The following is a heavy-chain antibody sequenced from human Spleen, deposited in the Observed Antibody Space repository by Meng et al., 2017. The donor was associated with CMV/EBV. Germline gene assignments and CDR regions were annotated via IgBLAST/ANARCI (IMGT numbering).Heavy chain of an antibody. D-gene: IGHD6-13*01. CDR1: GFNFHDHA. CDR2: INWSGGNI. V-gene: IGHV3-20*03. Sequence: SGFNFHDHAMNWVRQVPGKELEWVSGINWSGGNIGYADSVRGRFTVSRDNGKNSLYLQMNGLTGEDTALYYCARDAAADPYTWFDLWGQGALVTVSS. J-gene: IGHJ5*02. CDR3: ARDAAADPYTWFDL.